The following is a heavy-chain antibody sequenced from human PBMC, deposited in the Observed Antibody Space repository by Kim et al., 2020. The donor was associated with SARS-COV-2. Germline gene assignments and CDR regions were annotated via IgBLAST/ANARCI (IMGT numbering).Heavy chain of an antibody. D-gene: IGHD6-13*01. Sequence: SETLSLTCTVSGGSISSYYWSWIRQPPGKGLEWIGYIYYSGSTNYNPSLKSRVTISVDTSKNQFSLKLSSVTAADTAVYYCARGASYSSSWKGPPRPHYNWFDPGGQGTLVTVSA. CDR2: IYYSGST. CDR1: GGSISSYY. V-gene: IGHV4-59*13. J-gene: IGHJ5*02. CDR3: ARGASYSSSWKGPPRPHYNWFDP.